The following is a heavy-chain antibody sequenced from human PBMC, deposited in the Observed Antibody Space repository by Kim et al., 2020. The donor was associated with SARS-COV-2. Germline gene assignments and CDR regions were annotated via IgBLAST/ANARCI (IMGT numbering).Heavy chain of an antibody. CDR3: VSEYKSGY. D-gene: IGHD1-1*01. CDR2: DGSHK. Sequence: DGSHKQYADSVKGRFAISRDNARNSLDLQMSSLRVDDSAVYYCVSEYKSGYWGQGTLVTVSS. J-gene: IGHJ4*02. V-gene: IGHV3-7*01.